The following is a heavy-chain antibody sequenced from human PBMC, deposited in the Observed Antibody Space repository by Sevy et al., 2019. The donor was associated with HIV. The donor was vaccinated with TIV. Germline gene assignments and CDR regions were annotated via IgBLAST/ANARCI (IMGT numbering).Heavy chain of an antibody. CDR2: IYHSGST. D-gene: IGHD2-15*01. Sequence: SETLSLTCAVSGGSISSGGYSWNWIRQPPGQGLEWIGYIYHSGSTYYNPSLKSRVTISIDRSKNHFSLKLSSVTAADTAVYYCARGRVVAASYSFDYWGQGTLVTVSS. J-gene: IGHJ4*02. V-gene: IGHV4-30-2*01. CDR3: ARGRVVAASYSFDY. CDR1: GGSISSGGYS.